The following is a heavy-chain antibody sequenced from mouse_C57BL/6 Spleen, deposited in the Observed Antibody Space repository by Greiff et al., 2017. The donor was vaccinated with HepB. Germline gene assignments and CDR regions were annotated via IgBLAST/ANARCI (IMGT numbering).Heavy chain of an antibody. V-gene: IGHV14-3*01. CDR2: IDPANGNT. CDR1: GFNIKNTY. J-gene: IGHJ2*01. Sequence: VQLQQSVAELVRPGASVKLSCTASGFNIKNTYMHWVKQRPEQGLEWIGRIDPANGNTKYAPKFQGKATITADTSSNTAYLQLSSLTSEDTAIYYCARSPYYGSSPYYFDYWGQGTTLTVSS. D-gene: IGHD1-1*01. CDR3: ARSPYYGSSPYYFDY.